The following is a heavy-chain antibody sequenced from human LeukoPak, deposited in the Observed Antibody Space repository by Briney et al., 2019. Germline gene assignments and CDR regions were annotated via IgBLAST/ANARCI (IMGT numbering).Heavy chain of an antibody. CDR1: GGSISSASYY. CDR2: IYTSGSI. Sequence: KASETLSLTCTVSGGSISSASYYWSWIRQRAGKGLEWIGRIYTSGSINDNPSLKSRVTISVDTSKNQFSLKLSSVTAADTAVYYCARERLGFDPWGQGTLVTVSS. CDR3: ARERLGFDP. J-gene: IGHJ5*02. D-gene: IGHD5-12*01. V-gene: IGHV4-61*02.